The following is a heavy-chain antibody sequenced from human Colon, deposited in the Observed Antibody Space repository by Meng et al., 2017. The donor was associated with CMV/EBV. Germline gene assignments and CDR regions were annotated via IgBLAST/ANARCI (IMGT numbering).Heavy chain of an antibody. CDR3: ARELARGGY. CDR2: LSPYNGDT. Sequence: VPAVETGAEATKPWASGKVFYKTSGYACTNLGRSWVRHAPGHGLELMAYLSPYNGDTNYAQRFQGRVALTTDTSTSTVYMELGSLTSDDTAMYYCARELARGGYWGQGTLVTVSS. CDR1: GYACTNLG. J-gene: IGHJ4*02. V-gene: IGHV1-18*01.